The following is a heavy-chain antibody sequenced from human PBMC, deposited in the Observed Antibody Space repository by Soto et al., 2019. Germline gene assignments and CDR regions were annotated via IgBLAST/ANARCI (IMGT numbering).Heavy chain of an antibody. CDR3: AKGGYCSSTSCYLRPYYYYGMDV. CDR1: GFTFSSYA. J-gene: IGHJ6*02. Sequence: GESLKISCAASGFTFSSYAMSWVRQAPGKGLEWVSAISGSGGSTYYADSVKGRFTISRDNSKNTLYLQMNSLRAEETAVYYCAKGGYCSSTSCYLRPYYYYGMDVWGQGTTVTISS. D-gene: IGHD2-2*03. CDR2: ISGSGGST. V-gene: IGHV3-23*01.